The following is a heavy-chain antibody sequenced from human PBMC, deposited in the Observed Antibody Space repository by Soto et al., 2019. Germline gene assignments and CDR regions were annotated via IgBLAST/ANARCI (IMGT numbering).Heavy chain of an antibody. CDR3: ARAPVFLDEQWGGGFDS. Sequence: QVQLVQSGAEVKRPGSSVKVSCKASGGTFGTYVIAWVRQAPGQGLEWMGGIIPIVGAANSTHTFQGRLTMTADESTSTAYVQLRNLRPQDTAFSFCARAPVFLDEQWGGGFDSWGQGTLVTVSS. CDR2: IIPIVGAA. J-gene: IGHJ5*01. V-gene: IGHV1-69*01. CDR1: GGTFGTYV. D-gene: IGHD2-8*01.